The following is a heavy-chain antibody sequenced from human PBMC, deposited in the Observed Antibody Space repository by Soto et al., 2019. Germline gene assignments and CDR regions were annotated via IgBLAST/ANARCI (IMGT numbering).Heavy chain of an antibody. J-gene: IGHJ6*02. V-gene: IGHV3-23*01. CDR1: GFTFSSYA. D-gene: IGHD3-10*01. CDR2: ISGSGGST. Sequence: GESLKISCAASGFTFSSYAMSWVRQAPGKGLEWVSAISGSGGSTYYADSVKGRFTISRDNSKNTLYLQMNSLRAEDTAVYYCAKVHYYGSGSYHSPYYYYYGMDVWGQGTTVTVSS. CDR3: AKVHYYGSGSYHSPYYYYYGMDV.